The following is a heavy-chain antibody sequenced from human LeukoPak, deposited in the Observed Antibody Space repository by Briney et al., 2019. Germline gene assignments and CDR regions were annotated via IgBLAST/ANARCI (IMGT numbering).Heavy chain of an antibody. V-gene: IGHV4-34*01. D-gene: IGHD3-10*01. CDR2: INHSGST. J-gene: IGHJ4*02. CDR3: ARGPAAQYYYGSGSYSY. Sequence: SETLSLTCAVYGGSFSGYYWSWIRQPPGKGLEWIGEINHSGSTNYNPSLKSRVTISVDTSKNQFSLKLSSVTAADTAVYYCARGPAAQYYYGSGSYSYWGQGTLVTVSS. CDR1: GGSFSGYY.